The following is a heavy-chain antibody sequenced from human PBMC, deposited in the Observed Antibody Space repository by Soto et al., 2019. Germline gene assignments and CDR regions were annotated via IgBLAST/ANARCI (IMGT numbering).Heavy chain of an antibody. D-gene: IGHD2-15*01. CDR2: IYYSGST. V-gene: IGHV4-31*03. Sequence: QVQLQESGPGLVKASQTLSLTCTVSGGSSSSGDYNWSWIRQHPGKGLEWIGYIYYSGSTYYNPSLKSRVDISLATSKNQFSLKLSSVTAADTAVYYCARGSSGPNGIDVWGLGTTVTVSS. CDR3: ARGSSGPNGIDV. J-gene: IGHJ6*02. CDR1: GGSSSSGDYN.